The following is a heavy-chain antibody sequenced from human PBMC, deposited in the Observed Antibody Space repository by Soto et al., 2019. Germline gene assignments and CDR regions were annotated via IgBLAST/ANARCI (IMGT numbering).Heavy chain of an antibody. J-gene: IGHJ4*02. CDR2: ILSNYNT. D-gene: IGHD2-8*01. CDR3: ARRTNGYFGY. CDR1: GFTFSDYT. V-gene: IGHV3-23*05. Sequence: EVQLLESGGGLVQPGGSLTLSCAASGFTFSDYTMSWVRQAPGEVLESISVILSNYNTYYAGSVRGRFTISRDNSKNTLYLEMNSLRAEDTAVYYCARRTNGYFGYWGQGALVTVSS.